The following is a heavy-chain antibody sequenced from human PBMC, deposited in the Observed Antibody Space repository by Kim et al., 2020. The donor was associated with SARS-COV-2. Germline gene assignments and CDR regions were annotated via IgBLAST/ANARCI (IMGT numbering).Heavy chain of an antibody. J-gene: IGHJ4*02. V-gene: IGHV3-30*18. D-gene: IGHD6-13*01. CDR1: GFTFSSYG. CDR2: ISYDGSNK. CDR3: AKGKRYSSWIGFFDY. Sequence: GGSLRLSCAASGFTFSSYGMHWVRQAPGKGLEWVAVISYDGSNKYYADSVKGRFTISRDNSKNTLYLQMNSLRAEDTAVYYCAKGKRYSSWIGFFDYWGQGTLVTVSS.